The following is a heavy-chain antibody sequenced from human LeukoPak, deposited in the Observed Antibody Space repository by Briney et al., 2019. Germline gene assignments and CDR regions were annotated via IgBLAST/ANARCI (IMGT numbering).Heavy chain of an antibody. Sequence: GASVKVSCKASGYTFTGYYMHWVRQAPGQGLEGMGIINPSGGSTSYAQKFQGRVTMTRDMSTSTVYMELSSLRSEDTAVYYCARRGDFDWSPIDYWGQGTLVTVSS. D-gene: IGHD3-9*01. CDR2: INPSGGST. CDR1: GYTFTGYY. J-gene: IGHJ4*02. CDR3: ARRGDFDWSPIDY. V-gene: IGHV1-46*01.